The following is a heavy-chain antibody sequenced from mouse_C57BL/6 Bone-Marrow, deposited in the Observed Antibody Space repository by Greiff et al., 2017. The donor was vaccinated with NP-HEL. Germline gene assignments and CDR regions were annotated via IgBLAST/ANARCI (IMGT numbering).Heavy chain of an antibody. J-gene: IGHJ4*01. D-gene: IGHD1-1*01. Sequence: VQLQQSGTVLARPGASVKMSCKTSGYTFTSYWMHWVKQRPGQGLEWIGAIYPGNSDTSYNQKFKGKAKLTAVTSASTAYMELSSLTNEDSAVYYCTKYYYGPRGYAMDYWGQGTSVTVSS. V-gene: IGHV1-5*01. CDR2: IYPGNSDT. CDR3: TKYYYGPRGYAMDY. CDR1: GYTFTSYW.